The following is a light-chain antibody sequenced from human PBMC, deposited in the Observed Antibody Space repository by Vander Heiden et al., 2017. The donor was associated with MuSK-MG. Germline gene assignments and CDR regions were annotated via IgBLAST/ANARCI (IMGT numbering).Light chain of an antibody. CDR3: GTWDTSLSAWV. V-gene: IGLV1-51*01. Sequence: QPVLTQPPPVSAAPGQKVTIPCSGSTPNIGNNYVSWYQHFPGTAPKVLIYDNDDRRSEVPDRFSASKSGTSATLAITGLQTADEADYYCGTWDTSLSAWVFGGGTKLTVL. CDR2: DND. CDR1: TPNIGNNY. J-gene: IGLJ3*02.